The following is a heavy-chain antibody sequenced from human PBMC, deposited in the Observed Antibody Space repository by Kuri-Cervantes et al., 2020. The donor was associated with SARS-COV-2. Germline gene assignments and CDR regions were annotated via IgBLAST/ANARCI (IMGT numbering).Heavy chain of an antibody. CDR3: ATTSLIVGASNWFDP. CDR1: GYTFTSYA. V-gene: IGHV1-3*02. CDR2: SNAGNGNT. Sequence: ASVKVSCKASGYTFTSYAMHWVRQAPGQRLEWMGWSNAGNGNTKYSQEFQGRVTMTEDTSTDTAYMELSSLRSEDTAVYYCATTSLIVGASNWFDPWGQGTLVTVSS. D-gene: IGHD1-26*01. J-gene: IGHJ5*02.